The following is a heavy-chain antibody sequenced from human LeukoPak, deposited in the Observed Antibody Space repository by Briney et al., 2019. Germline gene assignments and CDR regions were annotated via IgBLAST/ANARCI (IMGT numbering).Heavy chain of an antibody. J-gene: IGHJ4*02. CDR3: ARAVGQWHRFDY. V-gene: IGHV1-69*05. D-gene: IGHD6-19*01. Sequence: ASVEVSCKPSCGTFIRYAISWVRQAPGQGREWMGGIIPIFGTANYAQKFQGGVTITTDESTSTAYMELSSRRSEDTAVYYCARAVGQWHRFDYWGQGTLGTVSS. CDR2: IIPIFGTA. CDR1: CGTFIRYA.